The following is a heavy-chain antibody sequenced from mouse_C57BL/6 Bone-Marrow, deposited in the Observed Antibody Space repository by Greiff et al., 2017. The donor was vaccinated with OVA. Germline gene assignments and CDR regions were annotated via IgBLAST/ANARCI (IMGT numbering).Heavy chain of an antibody. CDR1: GYTFTSYW. CDR2: IDPSDSYP. V-gene: IGHV1-69*01. J-gene: IGHJ4*01. CDR3: AREDNPGAMDY. D-gene: IGHD1-3*01. Sequence: QVQLQQPGAELVMPGASVKLSCKASGYTFTSYWMHWVKQRPGPGLEWIGEIDPSDSYPNYNPKFKGKSTLTVDKSSSTAYMQLSSLTSEDSAVYYGAREDNPGAMDYWGQGTSVTVSS.